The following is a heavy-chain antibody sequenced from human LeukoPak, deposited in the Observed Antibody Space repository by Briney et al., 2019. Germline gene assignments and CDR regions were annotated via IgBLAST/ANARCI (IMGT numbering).Heavy chain of an antibody. V-gene: IGHV1-69*13. J-gene: IGHJ4*02. CDR1: GGTFSSYA. Sequence: SVKVSCKASGGTFSSYAISWVRQAPGQGLEWMRGIIPIFGTANYAQKFQGRVTITADESTSTAYMELSSLRSEDTAVYYCAREGLGIHDFDYWGQGTLVTVSS. D-gene: IGHD7-27*01. CDR3: AREGLGIHDFDY. CDR2: IIPIFGTA.